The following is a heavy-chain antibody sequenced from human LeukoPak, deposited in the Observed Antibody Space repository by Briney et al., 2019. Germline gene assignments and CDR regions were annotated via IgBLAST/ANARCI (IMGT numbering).Heavy chain of an antibody. V-gene: IGHV4-34*01. D-gene: IGHD2-15*01. CDR1: GGSFSGYY. Sequence: SETLSLTCAVYGGSFSGYYWSWLRQPPGKGLEGIGEINHSGSTNYNPSLKSRVTISVDTSKNQFSLKLSSVTAADTAVYYCARGGGYCSGGSCYRRYNWFDPWGQGTLVTVSS. CDR3: ARGGGYCSGGSCYRRYNWFDP. J-gene: IGHJ5*02. CDR2: INHSGST.